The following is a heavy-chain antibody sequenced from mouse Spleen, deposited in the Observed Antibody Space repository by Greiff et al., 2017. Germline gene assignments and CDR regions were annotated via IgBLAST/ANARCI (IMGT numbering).Heavy chain of an antibody. J-gene: IGHJ1*01. V-gene: IGHV7-1*01. CDR1: GFTFSDFY. D-gene: IGHD2-4*01. Sequence: EVKLMESGGGLVQSGRSLRLSCATSGFTFSDFYMEWVRQAPGKGLEWIAASRNKANDYTTEYSASVKGRFIVSRDTSQSILYLQMNALRAEDTAIYYCARAHYDYDYWYFDVWGAGTTVTVSS. CDR3: ARAHYDYDYWYFDV. CDR2: SRNKANDYTT.